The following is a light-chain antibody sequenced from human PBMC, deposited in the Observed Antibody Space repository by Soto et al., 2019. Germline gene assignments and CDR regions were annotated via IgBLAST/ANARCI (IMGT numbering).Light chain of an antibody. Sequence: QSVLTQPRSVSGSXXXXXXXXXTGTSXDVGAYNYVSWYQQHPGKAPKLMTYDVSKRPSGVPDRFSGSKSGNTASLTISGLQAEDEADYYCCSYADNYSYVFGTGTKLTVL. CDR1: SXDVGAYNY. CDR2: DVS. J-gene: IGLJ1*01. CDR3: CSYADNYSYV. V-gene: IGLV2-11*01.